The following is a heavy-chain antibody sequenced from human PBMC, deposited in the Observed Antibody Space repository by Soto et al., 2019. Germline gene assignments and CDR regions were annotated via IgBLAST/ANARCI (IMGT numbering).Heavy chain of an antibody. CDR3: ARGAGSSGYYYFGPHYFDY. V-gene: IGHV4-30-4*01. D-gene: IGHD3-22*01. J-gene: IGHJ4*02. CDR1: GGSISSGDYY. Sequence: TLSLTCTVSGGSISSGDYYWSWIRQPPGKGLEWIGYIYYSGSTYYNPSLKSRVTISVDTSKNQFSLKLSSVTAADTAVYYCARGAGSSGYYYFGPHYFDYWGQGTLVTVSS. CDR2: IYYSGST.